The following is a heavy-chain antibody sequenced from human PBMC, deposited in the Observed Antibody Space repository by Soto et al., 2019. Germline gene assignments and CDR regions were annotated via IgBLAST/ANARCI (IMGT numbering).Heavy chain of an antibody. Sequence: QVQLQESGPGLVKPSQTLSLTCTVSGGSISSGGYYWSWIRQHPGKGLEWIGYIYYSGSTYYNPSLKSRVTISVDTSKNQFSLKLSSVTAADTAVYYCAREPHCISTSCYFGYYYYYGMDVWGQGTTVTVSS. D-gene: IGHD2-2*01. CDR2: IYYSGST. CDR3: AREPHCISTSCYFGYYYYYGMDV. CDR1: GGSISSGGYY. J-gene: IGHJ6*02. V-gene: IGHV4-31*03.